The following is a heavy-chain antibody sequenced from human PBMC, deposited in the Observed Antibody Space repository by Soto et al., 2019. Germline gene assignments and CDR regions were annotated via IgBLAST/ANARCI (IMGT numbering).Heavy chain of an antibody. CDR3: ARDRDYSHTDADIDY. CDR1: GYNFNTYG. D-gene: IGHD3-16*01. V-gene: IGHV1-18*01. Sequence: QVQLMQSGAEVRRPGTSMRISCTTSGYNFNTYGIIWVRQAPGQGLEWMGWISGYNGYTEYAQNFDVRVTLSTDPSTSTAFLELRNLRSGDTALYFCARDRDYSHTDADIDYWGQGTLVTVSS. J-gene: IGHJ4*02. CDR2: ISGYNGYT.